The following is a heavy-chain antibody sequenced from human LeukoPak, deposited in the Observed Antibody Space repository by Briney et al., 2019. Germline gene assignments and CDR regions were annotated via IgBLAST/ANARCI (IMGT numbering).Heavy chain of an antibody. CDR3: ASIGPNRWLQPQVDYFDY. V-gene: IGHV1-8*01. J-gene: IGHJ4*02. CDR1: GYTFTSYD. CDR2: MNPNSGNT. D-gene: IGHD5-24*01. Sequence: ASVKVSCKASGYTFTSYDINWVRQATGQGLEWMGWMNPNSGNTGYAQKFQGRVTMTRNTSISTAYMELSSLRSEDTAVYYCASIGPNRWLQPQVDYFDYWGQGTLVTVSS.